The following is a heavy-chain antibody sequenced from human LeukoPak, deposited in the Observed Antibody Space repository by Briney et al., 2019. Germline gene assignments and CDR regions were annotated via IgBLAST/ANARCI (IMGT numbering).Heavy chain of an antibody. V-gene: IGHV3-21*01. D-gene: IGHD3-16*02. CDR2: ISSSSTYI. J-gene: IGHJ5*02. Sequence: GSLRLSCAASGFTFASETMNWVRQAPGKGLEWVSSISSSSTYIYYADSVRGRFTISRDNAKNLIFLQVNSLRVEDTALYYCARGTQDDYVWGSYRHSWFDPWGQGILVTVSS. CDR3: ARGTQDDYVWGSYRHSWFDP. CDR1: GFTFASET.